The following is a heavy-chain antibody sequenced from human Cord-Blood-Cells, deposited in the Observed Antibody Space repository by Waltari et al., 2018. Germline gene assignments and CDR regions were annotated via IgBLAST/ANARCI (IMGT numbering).Heavy chain of an antibody. CDR3: ALGFWSGHYYYYGMYV. CDR1: GYSFTSYW. CDR2: SYPADAET. J-gene: IGHJ6*02. V-gene: IGHV5-51*01. Sequence: EVQLVQSGAEVTKPGESLKISCKGSGYSFTSYWIGWVRQMPGKGLEWVGSSYPADAETRYGPSFQGQVTISADKTSSTAYLQWSSLEASDTAMYYGALGFWSGHYYYYGMYVWGQGTTVTVSS. D-gene: IGHD3-3*01.